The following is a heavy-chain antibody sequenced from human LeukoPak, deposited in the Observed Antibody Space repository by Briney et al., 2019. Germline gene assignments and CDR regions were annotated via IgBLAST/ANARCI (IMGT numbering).Heavy chain of an antibody. CDR2: IYYSGST. D-gene: IGHD2-2*01. J-gene: IGHJ4*02. CDR1: GGSIGTSSYY. Sequence: SETLSLTCTVSGGSIGTSSYYWGWIRQPPGKGLEWIGSIYYSGSTYYNPSLKSRVTVSGDTSKNQFSLKLSSVTAADTAVYYCARANIVVVPAAAASGGFDYWGQGTLVTVSS. CDR3: ARANIVVVPAAAASGGFDY. V-gene: IGHV4-39*07.